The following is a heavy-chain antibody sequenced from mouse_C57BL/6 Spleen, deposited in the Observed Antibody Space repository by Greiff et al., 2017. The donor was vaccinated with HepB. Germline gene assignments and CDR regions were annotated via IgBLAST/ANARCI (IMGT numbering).Heavy chain of an antibody. J-gene: IGHJ1*03. CDR3: ARSGTTVGYFDV. V-gene: IGHV1-81*01. CDR1: GYTFTSYG. D-gene: IGHD1-1*01. CDR2: IYPRSGNT. Sequence: VQLQQSGAELARPGASVKLSCKASGYTFTSYGISWVKQRTGQGLEWIGEIYPRSGNTYYNEKFKGKATLTADKSSSTAYMELRSLTSEDSAVYFCARSGTTVGYFDVWGTGTTVTVSS.